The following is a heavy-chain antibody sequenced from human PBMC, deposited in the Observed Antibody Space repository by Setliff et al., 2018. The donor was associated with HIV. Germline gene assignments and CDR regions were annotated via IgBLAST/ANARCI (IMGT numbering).Heavy chain of an antibody. D-gene: IGHD3-16*01. CDR1: GDSINTHY. Sequence: SETLSLTCTVSGDSINTHYWSWIRQPPGKGLEWIGCISHSGNTNFNPSLNSRVTISLDTSKNQFSLRLTSLTAADTAAYFCARVSTDYVWGSFLSSGPYYFDFWGQGALVTVSS. J-gene: IGHJ4*02. CDR2: ISHSGNT. CDR3: ARVSTDYVWGSFLSSGPYYFDF. V-gene: IGHV4-59*08.